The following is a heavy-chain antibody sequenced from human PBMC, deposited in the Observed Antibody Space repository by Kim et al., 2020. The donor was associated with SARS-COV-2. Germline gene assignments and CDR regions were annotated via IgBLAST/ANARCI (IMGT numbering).Heavy chain of an antibody. J-gene: IGHJ4*02. Sequence: SETLSLTCTVSGYSISSGYYWGWIRQPPGKGLEWIGNIYHAGSTYYNPSLRSRVTISVDTSKNQFSLKLSSVTAADTAVYYCARVPVRFGEFSNWGQGTLVTVSS. CDR3: ARVPVRFGEFSN. CDR1: GYSISSGYY. D-gene: IGHD3-10*01. CDR2: IYHAGST. V-gene: IGHV4-38-2*02.